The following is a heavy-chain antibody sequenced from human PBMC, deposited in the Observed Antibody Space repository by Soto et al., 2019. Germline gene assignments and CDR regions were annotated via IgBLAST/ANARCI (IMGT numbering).Heavy chain of an antibody. CDR3: ARDAGGACGASGFEGFNI. J-gene: IGHJ3*02. CDR1: GASINSDDYY. Sequence: QVLLQESGPGLVKPSQTLSLTCTVSGASINSDDYYWNWIRQPPGKGLEWIGSMYYSGSTYYNPSLSSHLSLSIRTSKNQFSLSLTSVLTADSAIYYCARDAGGACGASGFEGFNIWGQGAMVAASS. V-gene: IGHV4-30-4*01. D-gene: IGHD3-16*01. CDR2: MYYSGST.